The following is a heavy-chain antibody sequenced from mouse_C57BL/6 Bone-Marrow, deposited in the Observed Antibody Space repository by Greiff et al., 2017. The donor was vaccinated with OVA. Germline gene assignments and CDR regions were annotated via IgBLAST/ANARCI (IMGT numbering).Heavy chain of an antibody. CDR3: TGRYYGSSPYAMDY. CDR1: GYTFTDYE. V-gene: IGHV1-15*01. Sequence: VQRVESGAELVRPGASVTLSCKASGYTFTDYEMHWVKQTPVHGLEWIGAIDPETGGTAYNQKFKGKAILTADKSSSTAYMELRSLTSEDSAVYYCTGRYYGSSPYAMDYWGQGTSVTVSS. J-gene: IGHJ4*01. CDR2: IDPETGGT. D-gene: IGHD1-1*01.